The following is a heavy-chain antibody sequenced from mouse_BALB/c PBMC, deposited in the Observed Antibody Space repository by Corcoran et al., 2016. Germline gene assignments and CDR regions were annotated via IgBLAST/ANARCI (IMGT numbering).Heavy chain of an antibody. J-gene: IGHJ2*01. CDR1: GFNITDTY. CDR3: GRSREGNYVVY. Sequence: EVQLQQSGAELVKPGASVKLSCTASGFNITDTYMHWVKQRPEQGLEWIGRIDPANGSTKSDPKFQGKATMTADTSSNTVYLQLSSLTSEATAVYYCGRSREGNYVVYWGQGTTLTVSS. V-gene: IGHV14-3*02. D-gene: IGHD2-1*01. CDR2: IDPANGST.